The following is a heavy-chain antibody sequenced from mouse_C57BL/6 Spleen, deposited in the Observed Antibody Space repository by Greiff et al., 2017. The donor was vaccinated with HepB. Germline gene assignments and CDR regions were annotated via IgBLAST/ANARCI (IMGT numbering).Heavy chain of an antibody. CDR1: GYTFTDYY. V-gene: IGHV1-76*01. CDR2: IYPGSGNT. D-gene: IGHD2-1*01. J-gene: IGHJ2*01. Sequence: VQLQQSGAELVRPGASVKLSCKASGYTFTDYYINWVKQRPGQGLEWIARIYPGSGNTYYNEKFKGKATLTAEKSSSTAYMQLSSLTSEDSAVYFCARGGYGNYYFDYWGQGTTLTVSS. CDR3: ARGGYGNYYFDY.